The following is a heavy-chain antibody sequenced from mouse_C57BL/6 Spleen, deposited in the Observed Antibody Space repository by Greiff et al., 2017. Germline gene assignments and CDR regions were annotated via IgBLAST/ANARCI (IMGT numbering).Heavy chain of an antibody. V-gene: IGHV5-17*01. CDR1: GFTFSDYG. J-gene: IGHJ3*01. CDR2: ISSGSSTI. CDR3: ASQTAQATYAY. D-gene: IGHD3-2*02. Sequence: EVQLVESGGGLVKPGGSLKLSCAASGFTFSDYGMNWVRQAPGKGLEWVAYISSGSSTIYYADTVKGRFTISRDNDKNTLFLQMTSLKSEDTAMYYCASQTAQATYAYWGQGTLVTVSA.